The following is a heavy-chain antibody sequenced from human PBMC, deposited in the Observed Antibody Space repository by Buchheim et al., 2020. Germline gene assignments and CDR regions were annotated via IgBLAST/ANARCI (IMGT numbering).Heavy chain of an antibody. J-gene: IGHJ4*02. V-gene: IGHV4-59*01. CDR3: ARLSLFGYAME. Sequence: QVQLQESGPGLVKPSETLSLICTVSGDSISTYCWSWSRQPPGKGLEWIGYIYYSGGGGGTNYNPSLKSRVTISVDTSKNQFSLKVNSVTAADTAVYYCARLSLFGYAMEWGQGTL. D-gene: IGHD5-18*01. CDR1: GDSISTYC. CDR2: IYYSGGGGGT.